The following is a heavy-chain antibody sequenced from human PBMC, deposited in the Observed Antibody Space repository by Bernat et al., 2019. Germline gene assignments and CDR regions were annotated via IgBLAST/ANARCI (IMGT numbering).Heavy chain of an antibody. V-gene: IGHV4-59*08. CDR3: ARHRNKGESGPTFDY. J-gene: IGHJ4*02. Sequence: QVQLQESGPGLVKPSETLSLTCTVSSDSISSYYWSCIRQPPGDGLEWIGCVYYSRNSDYNPSRKSRATISIDTSKNQVSLRLNSVTAADTAVYFCARHRNKGESGPTFDYWGQGTLVTVSS. D-gene: IGHD1-26*01. CDR2: VYYSRNS. CDR1: SDSISSYY.